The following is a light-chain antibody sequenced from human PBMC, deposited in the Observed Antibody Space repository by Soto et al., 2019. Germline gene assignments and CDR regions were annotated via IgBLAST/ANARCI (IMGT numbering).Light chain of an antibody. CDR2: AAA. CDR3: QQYNTYST. Sequence: DIQMTQSPSSVSASVGDRVTITCRASQGISSWLAWYQQVPGKAPKLLIYAAATLQSGVSSRFSGSYSGTEFTLTISSLHPDDFATYYCQQYNTYSTFGQGTKVEIK. V-gene: IGKV1D-16*01. J-gene: IGKJ1*01. CDR1: QGISSW.